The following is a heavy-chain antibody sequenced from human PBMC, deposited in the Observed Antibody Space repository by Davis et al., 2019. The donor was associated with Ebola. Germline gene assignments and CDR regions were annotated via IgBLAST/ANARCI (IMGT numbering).Heavy chain of an antibody. CDR3: ARLYTAMVFYGMDV. CDR1: GGSISSNNYY. CDR2: IYYSGST. D-gene: IGHD5-18*01. Sequence: SETLSLTCTVSGGSISSNNYYWGWIRQPPGKGLEWIGTIYYSGSTYYNPSLKSRVTITVDTSKNQFSLKLSSVTAADTAVYYCARLYTAMVFYGMDVWGQGTTVTVSS. J-gene: IGHJ6*02. V-gene: IGHV4-39*01.